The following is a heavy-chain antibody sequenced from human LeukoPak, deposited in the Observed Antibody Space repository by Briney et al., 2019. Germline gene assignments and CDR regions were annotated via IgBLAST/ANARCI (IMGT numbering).Heavy chain of an antibody. D-gene: IGHD5-24*01. CDR3: AKVAARRDYEAYFEY. CDR1: GFTFSIYA. CDR2: ISSSGGTT. V-gene: IGHV3-23*01. Sequence: PGGSLRLSCAASGFTFSIYAMSWVRQAPGKGLEWDAAISSSGGTTYYADSMRGRFSISRDNSKSMLYLEMSSLRADDTAVYYCAKVAARRDYEAYFEYWGQGTQVTVSS. J-gene: IGHJ4*02.